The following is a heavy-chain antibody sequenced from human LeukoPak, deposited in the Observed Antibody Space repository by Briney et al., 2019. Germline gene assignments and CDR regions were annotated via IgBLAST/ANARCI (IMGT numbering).Heavy chain of an antibody. V-gene: IGHV4-4*02. Sequence: SETLSLTCAVSGGSISSNNWWIWVRQSPEKGLEWIGEIYHDGSTNYNPSLKSRVTISMDKSKNQLSLKLNFVTAADTAVYYCARDYYPDLGFDPWGQGTLVTVSS. J-gene: IGHJ5*02. CDR3: ARDYYPDLGFDP. D-gene: IGHD3-22*01. CDR2: IYHDGST. CDR1: GGSISSNNW.